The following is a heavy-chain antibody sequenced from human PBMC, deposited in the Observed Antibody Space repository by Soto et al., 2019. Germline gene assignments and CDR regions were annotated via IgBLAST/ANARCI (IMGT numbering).Heavy chain of an antibody. CDR3: ARGVGVDHPSNLCYFDC. D-gene: IGHD5-12*01. V-gene: IGHV1-2*02. CDR2: INPNSGVT. J-gene: IGHJ4*02. CDR1: GYTFTGYF. Sequence: ASVKVSCKASGYTFTGYFMHWVRQAPGQGFEWMGWINPNSGVTNYARRFQGRVTMTRDTSVSTAYMELSRLRSDDTAVYYCARGVGVDHPSNLCYFDCWGQGTLVTVSS.